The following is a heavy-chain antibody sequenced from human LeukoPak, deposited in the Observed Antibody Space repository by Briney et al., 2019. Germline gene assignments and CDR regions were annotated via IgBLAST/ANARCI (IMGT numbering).Heavy chain of an antibody. Sequence: NPSETLSLTCAVYGGSFSGYYWSWIRQPPGKGLEWIGEINHSGSTNYNPSLKSRVTISVDTSKNQFSLKLSSVTAADTAVYYCAREAIQAVAPDYWGQGTLVTVSS. V-gene: IGHV4-34*01. CDR2: INHSGST. CDR3: AREAIQAVAPDY. J-gene: IGHJ4*02. CDR1: GGSFSGYY. D-gene: IGHD6-19*01.